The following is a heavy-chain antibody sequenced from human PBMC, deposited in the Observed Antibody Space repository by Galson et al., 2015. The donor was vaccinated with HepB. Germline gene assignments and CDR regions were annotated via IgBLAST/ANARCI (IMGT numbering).Heavy chain of an antibody. V-gene: IGHV3-64*04. D-gene: IGHD3-22*01. CDR2: ISSNGGST. CDR3: ARVYYDSSGYYGPIDY. CDR1: GFTFSSFA. J-gene: IGHJ4*02. Sequence: SLRLSCAASGFTFSSFAMHWVRQAPGKGLEYVSAISSNGGSTYYADSVKGRFTISRDNSKNTLYLQMNSLRAEDTAVYYCARVYYDSSGYYGPIDYWGQGTLVTVSS.